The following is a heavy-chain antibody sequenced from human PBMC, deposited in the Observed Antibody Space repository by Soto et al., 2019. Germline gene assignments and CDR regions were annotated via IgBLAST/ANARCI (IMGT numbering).Heavy chain of an antibody. V-gene: IGHV1-69*06. CDR1: GGTFSSYA. D-gene: IGHD2-15*01. CDR3: AREQCRGGSCYPGGYYYYGMDV. CDR2: IIPIFGTA. J-gene: IGHJ6*02. Sequence: QVQLVQSGAEVKKPGSSVKVSCKASGGTFSSYAIRWVRQAPGQGLEWMGGIIPIFGTANYAQKFQGRVTITAEKSTGTAYMELSSLRSEDPAVYYCAREQCRGGSCYPGGYYYYGMDVWGQGTTVPVSS.